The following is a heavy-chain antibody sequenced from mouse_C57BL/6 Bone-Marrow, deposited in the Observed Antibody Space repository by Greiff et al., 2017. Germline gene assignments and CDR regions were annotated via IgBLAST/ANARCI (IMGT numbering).Heavy chain of an antibody. V-gene: IGHV14-4*01. CDR3: TYDSWRFAY. Sequence: EVKLQQSGAVLARPGASVKLSCTASGFTIKDDYMHWVKQRPEQGLEWIGWIDPENGDTEYAPKFQGKATITADTSSNAAYLQLSSLTSEATAVYYCTYDSWRFAYWDQGTLVTVSA. CDR1: GFTIKDDY. CDR2: IDPENGDT. D-gene: IGHD2-3*01. J-gene: IGHJ3*01.